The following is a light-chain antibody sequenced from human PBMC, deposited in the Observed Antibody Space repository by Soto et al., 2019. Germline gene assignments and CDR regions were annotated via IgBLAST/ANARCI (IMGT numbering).Light chain of an antibody. CDR2: EVN. CDR1: SSDIGDYNS. V-gene: IGLV2-14*01. Sequence: QSALTQPASVSGSPGQSITISCTGTSSDIGDYNSVSWYQHHPGKAPKLMIYEVNNRPSGVSDRFSGSRSGNTASLTISGLQAEDEADYYCTSYTSSSTVVFGGGTQLTVL. J-gene: IGLJ2*01. CDR3: TSYTSSSTVV.